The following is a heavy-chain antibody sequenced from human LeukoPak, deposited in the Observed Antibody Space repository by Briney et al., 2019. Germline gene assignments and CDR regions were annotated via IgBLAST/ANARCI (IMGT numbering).Heavy chain of an antibody. CDR1: EFTFSSYA. V-gene: IGHV3-30-3*01. CDR2: ISYDGSTK. J-gene: IGHJ6*02. Sequence: GRSLRLSCAASEFTFSSYAMHLVRQAPGKGLEWVAVISYDGSTKYYADSVKGRFTISRDNSKNTLYLQMNSLRAEDTAVYYSARDRQRGGMDVWGQGTTVTVSS. CDR3: ARDRQRGGMDV. D-gene: IGHD1-1*01.